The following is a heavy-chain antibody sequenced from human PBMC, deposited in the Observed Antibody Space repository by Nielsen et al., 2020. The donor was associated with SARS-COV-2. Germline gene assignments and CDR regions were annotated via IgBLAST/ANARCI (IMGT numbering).Heavy chain of an antibody. J-gene: IGHJ6*02. D-gene: IGHD3-10*01. CDR1: GGTFSSYA. Sequence: SVKVSCKASGGTFSSYAISWVRQAPGQGLEWMGGIIPIFGTANYAQKFQGRVTITADESTSTAYMELSSLRSEDTAVYYCARDGRDPILWFYYYYGMDVWGQGTTVTVSS. CDR2: IIPIFGTA. V-gene: IGHV1-69*13. CDR3: ARDGRDPILWFYYYYGMDV.